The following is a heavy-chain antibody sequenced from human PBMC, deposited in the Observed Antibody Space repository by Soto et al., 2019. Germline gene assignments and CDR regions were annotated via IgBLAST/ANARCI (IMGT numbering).Heavy chain of an antibody. CDR3: ARSGVTGIVIPSHWFDP. Sequence: SETPSLTCTVSGDSIGGVGYWSWIRQFPGRGLEWIGCISSSGSTYYNPALNNRISLSLDTSQNQFSLKLLSVTAADTAIYYCARSGVTGIVIPSHWFDPWGQGTLVTVSS. J-gene: IGHJ5*02. CDR2: ISSSGST. CDR1: GDSIGGVGY. V-gene: IGHV4-31*03. D-gene: IGHD2-21*02.